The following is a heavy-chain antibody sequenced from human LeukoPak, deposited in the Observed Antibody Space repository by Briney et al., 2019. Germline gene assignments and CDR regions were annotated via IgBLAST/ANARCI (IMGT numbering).Heavy chain of an antibody. V-gene: IGHV1-46*01. CDR1: GHSFTSNY. Sequence: ASVKVSCKVSGHSFTSNYIHWVRQAPGQGLEWMGMIYPRDGSTSYAQRFQDRVTVTRDTSTSTVHMELSGLRSEDTAVYYCARGQEGFDYWGQGTLVTVSS. J-gene: IGHJ4*02. CDR3: ARGQEGFDY. CDR2: IYPRDGST.